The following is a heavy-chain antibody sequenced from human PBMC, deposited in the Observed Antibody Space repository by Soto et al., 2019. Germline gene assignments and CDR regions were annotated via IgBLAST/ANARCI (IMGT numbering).Heavy chain of an antibody. J-gene: IGHJ5*02. CDR3: AGIYSGSPGGTLRS. V-gene: IGHV4-31*03. Sequence: QVQLQESGPGLVKPSQTLSLTCTVSGGSISSGGYYWSWIRQHPGKGLEWIGYIYYSGSTYYNPSIKSRVTISVDTSKNQFSLKLSSVTAAGTAVYYCAGIYSGSPGGTLRSWGQGTLVTVSS. CDR2: IYYSGST. D-gene: IGHD1-26*01. CDR1: GGSISSGGYY.